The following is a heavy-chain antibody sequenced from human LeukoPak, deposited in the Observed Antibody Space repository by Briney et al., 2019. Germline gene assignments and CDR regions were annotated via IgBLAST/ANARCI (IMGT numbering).Heavy chain of an antibody. Sequence: ASVKVSCKASGYTFTGHYMHWVRQAPGQGLEWMGWINPNSGGTNYAQKFQGRVTMTRDTSISTAYMELSRLRSDDTAVYYCARVSHGLEWLELFPAENWFDPWGQGTLVTVSS. V-gene: IGHV1-2*02. D-gene: IGHD6-19*01. J-gene: IGHJ5*02. CDR1: GYTFTGHY. CDR3: ARVSHGLEWLELFPAENWFDP. CDR2: INPNSGGT.